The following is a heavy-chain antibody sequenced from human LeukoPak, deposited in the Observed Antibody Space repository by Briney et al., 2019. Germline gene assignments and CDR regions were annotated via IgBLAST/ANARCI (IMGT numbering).Heavy chain of an antibody. CDR2: IRSKANSYAT. V-gene: IGHV3-73*01. CDR1: GFTFSGSA. CDR3: TRLSAGYCTNGVCYTGDY. Sequence: GGSLRLSCAASGFTFSGSAMHWVRQASGKGLEWVGRIRSKANSYATAYAASVKGRFTISRDDSKNTAYLQMNSLKTEDTAVYYCTRLSAGYCTNGVCYTGDYWGQGTLVTVSS. J-gene: IGHJ4*02. D-gene: IGHD2-8*01.